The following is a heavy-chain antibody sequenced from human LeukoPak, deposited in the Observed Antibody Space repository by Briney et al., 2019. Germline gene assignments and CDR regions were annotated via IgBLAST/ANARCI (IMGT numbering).Heavy chain of an antibody. V-gene: IGHV1-8*01. CDR2: MNPNSGNT. Sequence: ASVKVSCKASGYIFTSYDINWVRQATGQGLEWMGWMNPNSGNTGHAQKFQGRVTMTRDNSISTAYMELSSLRSDDTAVYYCARGQKSTPFDYWGQGTLVTVSS. CDR1: GYIFTSYD. CDR3: ARGQKSTPFDY. D-gene: IGHD1-1*01. J-gene: IGHJ4*02.